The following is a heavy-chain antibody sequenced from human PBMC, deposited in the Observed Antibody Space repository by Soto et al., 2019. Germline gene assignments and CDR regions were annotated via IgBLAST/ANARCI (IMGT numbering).Heavy chain of an antibody. V-gene: IGHV3-30*18. D-gene: IGHD6-13*01. Sequence: GGSLRLPCAASAFTFSSYGMHGLRQAPGKGLEGGAVMSYDGSNKYYADSVKGRFNLSRDNSKNTLHLQMNSLRGEDTAVYYCAKEGGYSSSWYFPDYYYYGMDVWGQGTTVTVSS. CDR1: AFTFSSYG. CDR2: MSYDGSNK. CDR3: AKEGGYSSSWYFPDYYYYGMDV. J-gene: IGHJ6*02.